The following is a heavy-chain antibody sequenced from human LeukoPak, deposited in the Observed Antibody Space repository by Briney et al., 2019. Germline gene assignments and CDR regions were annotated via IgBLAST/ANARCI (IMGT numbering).Heavy chain of an antibody. D-gene: IGHD3-16*01. J-gene: IGHJ4*02. CDR3: AKDNRGGSLDY. CDR2: ISYDGSNK. Sequence: GRSLRLSCAASGFTFSSYGMHWVRQAPGKGLEWVAVISYDGSNKYYADSVKGRFTISRDNSKNTLYLQMNSLRAEDMAVYYCAKDNRGGSLDYWGQGTLVTVSS. V-gene: IGHV3-30*18. CDR1: GFTFSSYG.